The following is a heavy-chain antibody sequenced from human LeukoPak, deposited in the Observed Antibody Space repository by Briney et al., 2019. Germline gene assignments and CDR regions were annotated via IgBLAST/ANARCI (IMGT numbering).Heavy chain of an antibody. CDR1: GFTFSNYA. CDR2: ISGSGGST. J-gene: IGHJ6*02. Sequence: PGGSLRLSCAASGFTFSNYAMSWVRQAPGKGLEWVSTISGSGGSTYYVDSVKGRFTISRDNSKNTLYLQLNSLRAEDTAVYYCAKSTSPLYYYYGMDVWGQGTTVTVSS. V-gene: IGHV3-23*01. CDR3: AKSTSPLYYYYGMDV. D-gene: IGHD2-2*01.